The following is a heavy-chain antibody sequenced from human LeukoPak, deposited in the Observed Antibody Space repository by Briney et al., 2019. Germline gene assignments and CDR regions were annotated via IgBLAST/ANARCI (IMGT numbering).Heavy chain of an antibody. D-gene: IGHD5-18*01. Sequence: GRSLRLSCAASGFTFSSYSMNWVRQAPGKGLEWVSYISSSSSTIYYADSVKGRFTISRDNAKNSLYLQMNSLRAEDTAVYYCVQRGYSYGFDYWGQGTLVTVSS. CDR2: ISSSSSTI. CDR1: GFTFSSYS. CDR3: VQRGYSYGFDY. J-gene: IGHJ4*02. V-gene: IGHV3-48*01.